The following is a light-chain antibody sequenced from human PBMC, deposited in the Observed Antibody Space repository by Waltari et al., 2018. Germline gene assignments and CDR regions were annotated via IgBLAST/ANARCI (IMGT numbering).Light chain of an antibody. V-gene: IGKV3-15*01. J-gene: IGKJ2*01. CDR1: QSIATN. CDR3: QQYNDYYS. CDR2: EAS. Sequence: IVMTQSPATLSVSPGEGATLSCRASQSIATNLAWYQQKPGQGPRLLISEASTRVAGVPARFSARGSGTEFTLTISSLQSEDFAVYYCQQYNDYYSFGQGTRLKIK.